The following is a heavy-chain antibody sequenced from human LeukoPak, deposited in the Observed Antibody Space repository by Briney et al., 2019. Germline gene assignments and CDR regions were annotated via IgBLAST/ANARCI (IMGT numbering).Heavy chain of an antibody. CDR2: INHNGNVN. D-gene: IGHD2-21*02. J-gene: IGHJ3*02. Sequence: GGSLRLSCAASGFTFSSYWMNWARQAPGKGLEWVASINHNGNVNYYVDSVKGRFTISRDNAKNSLYLQMNSLRAEDTAVYYCARECSGGDCYSQHAFDTRGQGTMVTVSS. CDR3: ARECSGGDCYSQHAFDT. V-gene: IGHV3-7*03. CDR1: GFTFSSYW.